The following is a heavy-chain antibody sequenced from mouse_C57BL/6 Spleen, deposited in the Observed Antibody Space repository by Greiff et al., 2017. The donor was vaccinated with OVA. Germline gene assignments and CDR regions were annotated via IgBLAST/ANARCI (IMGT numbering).Heavy chain of an antibody. CDR3: AKNRDYGSYYFDY. V-gene: IGHV2-5*01. CDR1: GFSLTSYG. Sequence: VQLQESGPGLVQPSQSLSITCTVSGFSLTSYGVHWVRQSPGKGLEWLGVIWRGGSTDYNAAFMSRLSITKDNSKSQVFFKMNSLQADDTAIYYCAKNRDYGSYYFDYWGQGTTLTVSS. D-gene: IGHD2-2*01. J-gene: IGHJ2*01. CDR2: IWRGGST.